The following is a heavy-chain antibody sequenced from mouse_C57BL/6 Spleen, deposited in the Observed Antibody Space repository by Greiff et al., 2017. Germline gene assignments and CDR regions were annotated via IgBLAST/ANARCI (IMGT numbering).Heavy chain of an antibody. D-gene: IGHD1-1*01. CDR2: INPSSGYT. V-gene: IGHV1-7*01. CDR3: AKTSGYGSSYGDFDD. J-gene: IGHJ2*01. CDR1: GYTFTSYW. Sequence: QVQLQQSGAELAKPGASVKLSCKASGYTFTSYWMHWVKQRPGQGLEWIGYINPSSGYTKYNQKFKDKATLTADNSSSTAYMQLSSLTYEDSAVYYCAKTSGYGSSYGDFDDWGKGTTLTVSS.